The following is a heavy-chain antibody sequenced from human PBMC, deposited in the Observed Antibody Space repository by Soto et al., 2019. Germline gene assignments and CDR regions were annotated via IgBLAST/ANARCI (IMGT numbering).Heavy chain of an antibody. J-gene: IGHJ4*02. Sequence: PSETLSLTCTVSGGSISSYYWSWIRQPPGKGLEWIGYIYYSGSTNYNPSLKSRVTISVDTSKNQFSLKLSSVTAADTAVYYCARLGYCSSTSCYALILDYWGQGTLVTVSS. D-gene: IGHD2-2*01. V-gene: IGHV4-59*01. CDR2: IYYSGST. CDR3: ARLGYCSSTSCYALILDY. CDR1: GGSISSYY.